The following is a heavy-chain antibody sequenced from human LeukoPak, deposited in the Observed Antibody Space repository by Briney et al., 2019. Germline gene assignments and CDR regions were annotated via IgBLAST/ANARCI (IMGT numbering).Heavy chain of an antibody. CDR2: ISSSGSYI. J-gene: IGHJ4*02. V-gene: IGHV3-21*06. CDR1: GFTFSTYD. Sequence: GGSLRLSCAASGFTFSTYDMNWVRQAPGKGLEWVSSISSSGSYIYYADSLKGRFAISRDNAKSSLYLQMNNLRAEDTAVYYCAREDASSLDYWGQGILVTVSS. CDR3: AREDASSLDY. D-gene: IGHD6-13*01.